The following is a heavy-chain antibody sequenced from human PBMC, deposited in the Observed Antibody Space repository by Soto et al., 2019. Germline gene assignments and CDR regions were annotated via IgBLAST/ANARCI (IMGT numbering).Heavy chain of an antibody. CDR1: GGSISRYY. CDR2: IYYSGST. V-gene: IGHV4-59*01. J-gene: IGHJ3*02. D-gene: IGHD3-22*01. CDR3: ARDSYYDGSGYFDDTFDM. Sequence: HVQLQESGPGLVKPSETLSLSCTVSGGSISRYYWSWIRQPPGKGLEWIGHIYYSGSTNYNPSLRGRVTNSVDTSKNQFSLKLRSVTAADTAVYFCARDSYYDGSGYFDDTFDMWGQGTMVTVSS.